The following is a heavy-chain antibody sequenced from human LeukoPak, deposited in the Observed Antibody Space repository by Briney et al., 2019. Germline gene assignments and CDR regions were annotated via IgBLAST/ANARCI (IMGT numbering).Heavy chain of an antibody. Sequence: PSETLSLTCTVSGDSISAGNYYWSWTRQPAGKGLEWVGRAYETGSTWHSPSLKNRVTISIDTSRNQFSLTLNSVTAADTAVYFCARIVGSDGYSSGWYDYWGPGILVTVSS. CDR3: ARIVGSDGYSSGWYDY. V-gene: IGHV4-61*02. CDR2: AYETGST. D-gene: IGHD6-19*01. CDR1: GDSISAGNYY. J-gene: IGHJ4*02.